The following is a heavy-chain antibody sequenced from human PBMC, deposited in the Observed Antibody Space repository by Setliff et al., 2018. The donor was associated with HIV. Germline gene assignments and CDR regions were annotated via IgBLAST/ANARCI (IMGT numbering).Heavy chain of an antibody. CDR3: ARAPYVSGSFGWFDP. CDR2: IHYTGTT. V-gene: IGHV4-31*01. CDR1: GGSISSSSYY. Sequence: NPSETLSLTCTVSGGSISSSSYYWNWFRQYPGKGLEWIGYIHYTGTTNQNPSLRSLITISLDTSKSQFSLKLTSVTAADTAVYYCARAPYVSGSFGWFDPWGQGTLVTVSS. J-gene: IGHJ5*02. D-gene: IGHD3-10*01.